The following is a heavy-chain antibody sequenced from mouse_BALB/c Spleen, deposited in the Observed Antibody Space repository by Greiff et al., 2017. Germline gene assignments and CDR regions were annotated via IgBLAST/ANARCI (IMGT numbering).Heavy chain of an antibody. CDR1: GYTFTSYW. D-gene: IGHD2-1*01. V-gene: IGHV1S22*01. J-gene: IGHJ2*01. Sequence: LQQPGSELVRPGASVKLSCKASGYTFTSYWMHWVKQRHGQGLEWIGNIYPGSGSTNYDEKFKSKGTLTVDTSSSTAYMHLSSLTSEDSAVYYCTRWGNGNYFDYWGQGTTLTVSS. CDR2: IYPGSGST. CDR3: TRWGNGNYFDY.